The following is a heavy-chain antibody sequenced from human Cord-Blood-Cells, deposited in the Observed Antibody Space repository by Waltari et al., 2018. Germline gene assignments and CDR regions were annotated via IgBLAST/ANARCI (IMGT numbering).Heavy chain of an antibody. V-gene: IGHV4-38-2*02. CDR2: ISHSGST. CDR3: ARETELGIGFLGEGLYNWFDP. D-gene: IGHD7-27*01. J-gene: IGHJ5*02. CDR1: GYSISSGYY. Sequence: QVQLQESGPGLVKPSETLALTCAVSGYSISSGYYWGWIRQTPGKGLEWIVSISHSGSTYYNPSLKSRVTISVDTSKNQFSRKRSSVTAADTAVYYCARETELGIGFLGEGLYNWFDPWGQGTLVTVSS.